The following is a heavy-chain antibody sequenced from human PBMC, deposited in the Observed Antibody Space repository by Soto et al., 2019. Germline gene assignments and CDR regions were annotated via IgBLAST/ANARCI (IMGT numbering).Heavy chain of an antibody. CDR1: GGSISSSSYY. V-gene: IGHV4-39*01. J-gene: IGHJ4*02. CDR3: ARCSSGWYGFDY. D-gene: IGHD6-19*01. Sequence: SETLSLTCTVSGGSISSSSYYWGWIRQPPGKGLEWIGSIYYSGSTYYNPSLKSRVTISVDTSKNQFSLKLSSVTAADTAVYYCARCSSGWYGFDYWGQGTLVAVSS. CDR2: IYYSGST.